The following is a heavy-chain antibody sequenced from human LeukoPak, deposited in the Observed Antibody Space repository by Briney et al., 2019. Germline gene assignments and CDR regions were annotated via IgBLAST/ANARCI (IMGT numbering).Heavy chain of an antibody. V-gene: IGHV3-53*01. CDR3: ARGRGYYGSGSYQGGEYFQH. J-gene: IGHJ1*01. CDR2: IYSGGST. CDR1: GFTVSSNY. Sequence: GGSLRLSCAASGFTVSSNYMSWVRQAPGKGLEWVSVIYSGGSTYYADSVKGRFTISRDNSKNTLYLQMNSLRVEDTAVYYCARGRGYYGSGSYQGGEYFQHWGQGTLVTVSS. D-gene: IGHD3-10*01.